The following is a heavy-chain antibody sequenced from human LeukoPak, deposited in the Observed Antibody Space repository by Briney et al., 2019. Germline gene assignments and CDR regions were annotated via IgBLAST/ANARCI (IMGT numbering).Heavy chain of an antibody. Sequence: ASVKVSCKASGYTFTSYYMHWVRQAPGQGLDLMRIINPSGGSSSYAQKFQGRVTMTRDTSTSTVYMELSSLRSEDTAVYFFFQAEDGIRDFERGGPDYWGQGTLVTVSS. V-gene: IGHV1-46*01. CDR1: GYTFTSYY. D-gene: IGHD3-9*01. CDR3: FQAEDGIRDFERGGPDY. J-gene: IGHJ4*02. CDR2: INPSGGSS.